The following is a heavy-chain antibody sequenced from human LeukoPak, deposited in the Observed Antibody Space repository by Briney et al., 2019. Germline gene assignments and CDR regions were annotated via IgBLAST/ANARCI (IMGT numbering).Heavy chain of an antibody. J-gene: IGHJ4*02. D-gene: IGHD3-16*01. CDR2: ISGSGGST. Sequence: GSLRLSCAASGFTFSSYAMTWVRQAPGKGLEWVSTISGSGGSTYYADSVRGRFTISRDNSKNTLYLQMNSLRAEDAAVYYCAKGGDYVWGSSEGDWGQGTLVTASS. CDR3: AKGGDYVWGSSEGD. CDR1: GFTFSSYA. V-gene: IGHV3-23*01.